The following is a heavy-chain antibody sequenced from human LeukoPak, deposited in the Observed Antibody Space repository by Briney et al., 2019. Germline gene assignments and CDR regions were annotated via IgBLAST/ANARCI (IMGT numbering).Heavy chain of an antibody. CDR3: ARDLHYSSGWYVYYYYGMDV. V-gene: IGHV3-23*01. D-gene: IGHD6-19*01. CDR2: ISGSGGST. J-gene: IGHJ6*02. Sequence: GGSLRLSCAASGFTFSSYAMSWVRQAPGKGLEWVSAISGSGGSTYYADSVKGRFTISRDNSKNTLYLQMNSLRAEDTAVYYCARDLHYSSGWYVYYYYGMDVWGQGTTVTVSS. CDR1: GFTFSSYA.